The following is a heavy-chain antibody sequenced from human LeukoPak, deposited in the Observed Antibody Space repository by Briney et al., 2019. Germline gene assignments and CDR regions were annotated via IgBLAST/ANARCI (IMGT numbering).Heavy chain of an antibody. V-gene: IGHV1-18*01. Sequence: ASVKVSCKASGYTFTSYGISWVRQAPGQGLEWMGWISAYNGNTNYAQKFQGRVTMTRDTSISTAYMELSRLRSDDTAVYYCASAAYGSGSYYTWGQGTLVTISS. CDR1: GYTFTSYG. CDR3: ASAAYGSGSYYT. CDR2: ISAYNGNT. D-gene: IGHD3-10*01. J-gene: IGHJ1*01.